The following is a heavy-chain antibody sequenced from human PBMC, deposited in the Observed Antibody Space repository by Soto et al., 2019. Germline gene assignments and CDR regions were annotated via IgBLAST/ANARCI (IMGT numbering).Heavy chain of an antibody. CDR1: GGSISSDNY. V-gene: IGHV4-30-4*01. J-gene: IGHJ4*02. D-gene: IGHD4-17*01. CDR2: IYYSGGT. CDR3: ARVAYGDYQPMFDY. Sequence: QVQLQESGPGLVKPSQTLSLTCTVSGGSISSDNYWSWIRQPPGKGLEWIGHIYYSGGTFYNPSLKSRVTIAVDTSKNQFSLNLTSVTAADTAVYYCARVAYGDYQPMFDYWGQGTLVAVSS.